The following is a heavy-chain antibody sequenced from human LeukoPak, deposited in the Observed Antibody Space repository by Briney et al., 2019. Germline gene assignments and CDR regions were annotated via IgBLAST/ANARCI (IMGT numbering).Heavy chain of an antibody. CDR1: GGSISNIN. CDR2: ISSSSSYI. D-gene: IGHD4-23*01. Sequence: PSETLSLTCAVSGGSISNINWWSWVRQAPGKGLEWVPSISSSSSYIYYADSVRGRFTISRDNAKNSLYLQMNSLRAEDTAVYYCARGGHLNSYYYYYGMDVWGQGTTVTVSS. V-gene: IGHV3-21*01. CDR3: ARGGHLNSYYYYYGMDV. J-gene: IGHJ6*02.